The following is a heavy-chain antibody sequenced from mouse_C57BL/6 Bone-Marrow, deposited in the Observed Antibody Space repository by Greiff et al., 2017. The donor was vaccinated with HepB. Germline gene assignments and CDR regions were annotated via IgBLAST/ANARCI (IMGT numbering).Heavy chain of an antibody. CDR3: ARKLYCYYAMDY. J-gene: IGHJ4*01. D-gene: IGHD3-3*01. CDR1: GYTFTDYN. CDR2: INPNNGGT. V-gene: IGHV1-18*01. Sequence: EVKLQQSGPELVKPGASVKIPCKASGYTFTDYNMDWVKQSHGKSLEWIGDINPNNGGTIYNQKFKGKATLTVDKSSSTAYMELRSLTSEDTAVYYSARKLYCYYAMDYWGQGTSVTVSS.